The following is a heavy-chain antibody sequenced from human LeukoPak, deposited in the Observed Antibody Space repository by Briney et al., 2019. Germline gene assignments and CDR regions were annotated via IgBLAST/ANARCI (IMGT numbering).Heavy chain of an antibody. CDR2: ISSSSTYI. CDR1: GFTFSNYN. D-gene: IGHD3-10*01. CDR3: AKVGTGNQYGSGDFDS. V-gene: IGHV3-21*01. Sequence: GGSLRLSCAASGFTFSNYNMSWIRQALGKGPEWVSAISSSSTYINNADSVKGRFIISRDDAKSSLYLEMNSLRAEDTAVYYCAKVGTGNQYGSGDFDSWGQGTLVTVSS. J-gene: IGHJ4*02.